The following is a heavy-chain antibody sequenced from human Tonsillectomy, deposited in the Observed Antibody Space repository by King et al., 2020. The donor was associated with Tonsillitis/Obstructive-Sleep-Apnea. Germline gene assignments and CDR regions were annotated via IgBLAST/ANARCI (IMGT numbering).Heavy chain of an antibody. CDR1: VFTLSSYA. CDR2: ISYDGSNK. D-gene: IGHD2-2*03. J-gene: IGHJ6*03. Sequence: VQLVESGGGVVQPGRSLRLSCAASVFTLSSYAMHWVRQAPGKGLEWVAVISYDGSNKYYADSGKGRFTISRDNSKNTLYLQVNSLRAEDTAVYYCARPLGYCSSTSCLYYYYYYYMDVWGKGTTVTVSS. V-gene: IGHV3-30*01. CDR3: ARPLGYCSSTSCLYYYYYYYMDV.